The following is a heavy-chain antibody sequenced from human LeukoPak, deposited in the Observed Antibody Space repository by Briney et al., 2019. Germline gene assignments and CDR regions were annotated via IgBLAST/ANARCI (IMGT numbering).Heavy chain of an antibody. CDR2: INTNTGNP. V-gene: IGHV7-4-1*02. Sequence: ASVKASCKASGYTFTNYALNWVRQAPGQGLEWMGWINTNTGNPTYAQGFTGRFVFSLDTSVSTAYLQISSLKAEDTAVYYCAAAGANGFDYWGQGTLVTVSS. CDR1: GYTFTNYA. D-gene: IGHD4/OR15-4a*01. CDR3: AAAGANGFDY. J-gene: IGHJ4*02.